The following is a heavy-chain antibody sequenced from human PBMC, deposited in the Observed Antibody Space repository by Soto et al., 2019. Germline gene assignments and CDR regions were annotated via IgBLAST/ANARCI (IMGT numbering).Heavy chain of an antibody. CDR3: ARGDYYDSSGPTPHLDY. Sequence: PSETLSLTCTVSGGSISSGDYYWSWIRQPPGKGLEWIGYIYYSGSTYYNPSLKSRVTISVDTSKNQFSLKLSSVTAADTAVYYCARGDYYDSSGPTPHLDYWGQGTLVTVSS. J-gene: IGHJ4*02. V-gene: IGHV4-30-4*01. D-gene: IGHD3-22*01. CDR1: GGSISSGDYY. CDR2: IYYSGST.